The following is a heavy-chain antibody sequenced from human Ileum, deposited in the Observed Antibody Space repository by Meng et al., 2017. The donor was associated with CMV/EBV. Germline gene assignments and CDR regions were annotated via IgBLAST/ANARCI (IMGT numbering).Heavy chain of an antibody. CDR3: ARGKPSLETGETFQH. Sequence: GGSLRLSCAASRFTFSTSWMTWVRQAPGKGLQWVSGISDSGGKTYYEASVKGRFTISRDNSKNTQYLQMNSLRAEDTAVYYCARGKPSLETGETFQHWGQGTLVTVSS. CDR2: ISDSGGKT. D-gene: IGHD3-16*01. V-gene: IGHV3-23*01. J-gene: IGHJ1*01. CDR1: RFTFSTSW.